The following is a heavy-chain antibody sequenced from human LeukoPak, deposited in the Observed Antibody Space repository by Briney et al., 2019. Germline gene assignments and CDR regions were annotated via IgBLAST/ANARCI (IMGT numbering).Heavy chain of an antibody. D-gene: IGHD2-2*03. V-gene: IGHV4-39*01. CDR3: ARHGSCTSSSCSRWFDP. CDR2: ISYGGNT. J-gene: IGHJ5*02. CDR1: GGSIISRYY. Sequence: SETLSLTCTVSGGSIISRYYWAWIRQPPGKGLEWIGSISYGGNTYSNPSLKSRVTISVDTSKNQFSLKLSSVTAADTAVYYCARHGSCTSSSCSRWFDPWGRGALVTVSS.